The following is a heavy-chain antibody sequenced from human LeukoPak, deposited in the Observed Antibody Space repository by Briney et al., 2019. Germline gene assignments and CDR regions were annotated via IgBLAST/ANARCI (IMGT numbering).Heavy chain of an antibody. Sequence: SETLSLTCTVSGGSVSSSFYYWGWIRQPPGKGLAWIGSMYFSGSTHYNPSLKSRVTISVDTSKNQFSLKLTSVTAADTAVYYCANAASYSVDYWGQGTLVTVSS. V-gene: IGHV4-39*01. CDR3: ANAASYSVDY. CDR1: GGSVSSSFYY. J-gene: IGHJ4*02. CDR2: MYFSGST. D-gene: IGHD1-26*01.